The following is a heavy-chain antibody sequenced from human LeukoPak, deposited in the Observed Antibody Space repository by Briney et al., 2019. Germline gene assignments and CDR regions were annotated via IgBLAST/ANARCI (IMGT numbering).Heavy chain of an antibody. D-gene: IGHD2-15*01. CDR1: GFTVSSNY. CDR3: AKAKVVVAAAGLYFDS. V-gene: IGHV3-23*01. J-gene: IGHJ4*02. CDR2: ISGSGGGT. Sequence: GGSLRLSCAASGFTVSSNYMSWVRQAPGKGLEWVSTISGSGGGTYYADSVKGRFTISRDNSKNTLYLQMNSLRAEDTAVFYCAKAKVVVAAAGLYFDSWGQGTLVTVSS.